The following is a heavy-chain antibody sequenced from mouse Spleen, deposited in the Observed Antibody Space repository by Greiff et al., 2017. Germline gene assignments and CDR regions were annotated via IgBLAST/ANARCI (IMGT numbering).Heavy chain of an antibody. Sequence: EVQVVESGGGLVKPGGSLKLSCAASGFTFSSYTMSWVRQTPAKRLEWVATISSGGGNTYYPDSVKGRFTISRDNARNTLYLQMSSLRSEDTAMYYCARQDDSYYFDYWGQGTTLTVSS. D-gene: IGHD2-4*01. CDR2: ISSGGGNT. CDR3: ARQDDSYYFDY. V-gene: IGHV5-9*04. CDR1: GFTFSSYT. J-gene: IGHJ2*01.